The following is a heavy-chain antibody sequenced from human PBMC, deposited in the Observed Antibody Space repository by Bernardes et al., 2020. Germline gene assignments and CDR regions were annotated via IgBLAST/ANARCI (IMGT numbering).Heavy chain of an antibody. V-gene: IGHV3-7*01. CDR3: ARSWGHGYWYFDL. Sequence: VGSLRLSCAASGFTFSDYWMSWVRQAPGKGLEWVANIKQDASEKYYVDSVKGRFTISRDNAKNSLYLRMNSLRAEDTAVYYCARSWGHGYWYFDLWGRGTLVTVSS. CDR1: GFTFSDYW. D-gene: IGHD7-27*01. CDR2: IKQDASEK. J-gene: IGHJ2*01.